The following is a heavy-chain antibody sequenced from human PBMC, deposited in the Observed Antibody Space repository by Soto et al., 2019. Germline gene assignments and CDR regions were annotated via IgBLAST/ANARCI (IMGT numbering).Heavy chain of an antibody. V-gene: IGHV4-34*01. CDR3: VRPKVGDTIDDAFDI. Sequence: PSESLSPTCSVSGGSFSDFSWSWILQPPGKGLEWIGEINHSGSTNYNPSLKSRVTLSGDTCKYQFFLKLSSVTAGDTAVYYCVRPKVGDTIDDAFDIWGQGPMV. CDR2: INHSGST. CDR1: GGSFSDFS. D-gene: IGHD1-26*01. J-gene: IGHJ3*02.